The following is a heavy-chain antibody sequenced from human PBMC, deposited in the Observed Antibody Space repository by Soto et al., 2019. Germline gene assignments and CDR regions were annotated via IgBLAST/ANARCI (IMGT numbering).Heavy chain of an antibody. V-gene: IGHV3-21*02. J-gene: IGHJ3*01. Sequence: EVELVESGGGLVKPGGSLRLSCAASGFTFNSYSVNWVRQAPGTGLEWVASISSGSGHIDFADSVKGRFTISRDEVTNSVSLQMDSLRVEDTGIYYCARYDAFKAFDLWGQGTMVTVSS. CDR1: GFTFNSYS. D-gene: IGHD1-1*01. CDR3: ARYDAFKAFDL. CDR2: ISSGSGHI.